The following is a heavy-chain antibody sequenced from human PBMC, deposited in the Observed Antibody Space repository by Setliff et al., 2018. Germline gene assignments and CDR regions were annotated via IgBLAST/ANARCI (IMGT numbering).Heavy chain of an antibody. CDR1: GFTFSSYS. CDR2: ISSSSSTI. D-gene: IGHD1-26*01. Sequence: QPGGSLRLSCAASGFTFSSYSMNWVRQAPGKGLEWVSYISSSSSTIYYADSVKGRFTISRDNAKNSLYLQMNSLRAEDTAVYYCARDRGSGSYFLGYFDYWGQGTLVTVSS. V-gene: IGHV3-48*01. J-gene: IGHJ4*02. CDR3: ARDRGSGSYFLGYFDY.